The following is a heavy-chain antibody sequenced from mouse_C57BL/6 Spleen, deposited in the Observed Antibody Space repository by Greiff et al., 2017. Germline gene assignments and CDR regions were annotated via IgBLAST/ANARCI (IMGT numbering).Heavy chain of an antibody. J-gene: IGHJ3*01. V-gene: IGHV1-18*01. CDR3: ATGSPPFAY. D-gene: IGHD6-1*01. CDR1: GYTFTDYN. CDR2: INPNNGGT. Sequence: VQLQQSGPELVKPGASVKIPCKASGYTFTDYNMDWVKQSHGKSLEWIGDINPNNGGTIYNQKFKGKATLTVDKSSSTAYMERRSLTSEDTAVYYCATGSPPFAYWGQGTLVTVSA.